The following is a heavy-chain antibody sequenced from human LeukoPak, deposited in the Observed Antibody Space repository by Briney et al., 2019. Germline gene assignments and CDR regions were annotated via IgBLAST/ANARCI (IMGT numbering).Heavy chain of an antibody. CDR2: INSDGSST. CDR1: RFTFSTYW. D-gene: IGHD6-19*01. CDR3: VGSSGWCGCDY. V-gene: IGHV3-74*01. J-gene: IGHJ4*02. Sequence: GGSLRLSCAASRFTFSTYWMHWVRQAPGKGLVWVSRINSDGSSTDYADSVKGRFTISRDNAKNTLYLQMNSLRAEDTALYYCVGSSGWCGCDYCGQGTLVTVSS.